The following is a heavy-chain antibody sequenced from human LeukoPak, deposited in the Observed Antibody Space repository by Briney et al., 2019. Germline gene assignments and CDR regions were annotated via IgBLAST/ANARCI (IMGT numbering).Heavy chain of an antibody. D-gene: IGHD2-2*01. CDR1: GGSISNYY. J-gene: IGHJ3*02. Sequence: SETLSLTCNVSGGSISNYYWSWIRQPAGKGLEWIGRIYSSGSTNYKSSLKSRVTMSIDTSKNQFSLKLTSVTAADTAVYYCARVKAEDIVVVPAQDDAFDIWGQGTMVTVSS. CDR2: IYSSGST. V-gene: IGHV4-4*07. CDR3: ARVKAEDIVVVPAQDDAFDI.